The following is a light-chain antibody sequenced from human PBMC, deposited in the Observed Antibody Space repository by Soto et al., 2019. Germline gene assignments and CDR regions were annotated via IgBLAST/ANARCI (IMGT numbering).Light chain of an antibody. CDR3: VLYMGSVLSV. J-gene: IGLJ2*01. CDR2: CTN. Sequence: QTVVTQEPSLSVSPGGTVTLTCGLSSGSVSTSYYPSWYQQTPGHAPRTLIYCTNTRSSGVPDRFSGCILGHKAALNITGAQGYNESDYVCVLYMGSVLSVLGGVTKLPV. V-gene: IGLV8-61*01. CDR1: SGSVSTSYY.